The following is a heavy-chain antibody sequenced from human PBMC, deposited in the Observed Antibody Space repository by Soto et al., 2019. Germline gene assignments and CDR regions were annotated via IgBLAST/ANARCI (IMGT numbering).Heavy chain of an antibody. V-gene: IGHV1-18*01. CDR2: ISGNNGDT. J-gene: IGHJ4*02. D-gene: IGHD6-19*01. CDR1: GYTFTNYG. CDR3: VRGGLAVSGTDDY. Sequence: QVQLVQSGAEVKKSGASMKVSCKASGYTFTNYGLAWVRRAPGQGLEWMGWISGNNGDTKYAQNLQNRVTMTTDASTTTAYMEVRSLRSDDPGVYYCVRGGLAVSGTDDYWGQGTLVTVSS.